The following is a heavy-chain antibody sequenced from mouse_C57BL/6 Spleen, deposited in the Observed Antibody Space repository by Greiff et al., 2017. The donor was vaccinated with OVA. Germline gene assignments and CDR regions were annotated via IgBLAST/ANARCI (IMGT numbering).Heavy chain of an antibody. D-gene: IGHD1-1*01. Sequence: EVQLQESGPGMVKPSQSLSLTCTVTGYSITSGYDWHWIRHFPGNKLEWMGYISYSGSTNYNPSLKSRISITHDTSKNHFFLKLNSVTTEDTATYYCARGTGYYGFDYWGQGTTLTVSS. J-gene: IGHJ2*01. V-gene: IGHV3-1*01. CDR2: ISYSGST. CDR3: ARGTGYYGFDY. CDR1: GYSITSGYD.